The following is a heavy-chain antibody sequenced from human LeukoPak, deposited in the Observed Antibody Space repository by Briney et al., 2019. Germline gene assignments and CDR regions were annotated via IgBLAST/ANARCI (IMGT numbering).Heavy chain of an antibody. Sequence: SETLSLTCIVSGGSISSSSYYWGWIRQPPGKGLEWIGSIYYSGSTDYNPALKSRATISVDTSKNQFSLKLSSVTAADTAVYYCARLYYDDSGYPVGYWGQGTLVTVSS. J-gene: IGHJ4*02. D-gene: IGHD3-22*01. CDR1: GGSISSSSYY. CDR3: ARLYYDDSGYPVGY. V-gene: IGHV4-39*01. CDR2: IYYSGST.